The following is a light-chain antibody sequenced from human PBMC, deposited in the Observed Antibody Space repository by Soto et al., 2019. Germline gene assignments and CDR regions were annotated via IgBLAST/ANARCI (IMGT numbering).Light chain of an antibody. CDR2: DAS. Sequence: DIQLTQSPSIVSASLGDRVTISCRASQSVFIWLAWYQQKRGKAPKLLIYDASALESGVPPRFSGGGFETEFTLSIDGLQSDDFAVYYCQQYYSTPPTFGQGTKLEIK. V-gene: IGKV1-5*01. CDR3: QQYYSTPPT. CDR1: QSVFIW. J-gene: IGKJ2*01.